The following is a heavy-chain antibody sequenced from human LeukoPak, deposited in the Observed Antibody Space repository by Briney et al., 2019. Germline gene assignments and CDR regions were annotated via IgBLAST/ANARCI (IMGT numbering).Heavy chain of an antibody. V-gene: IGHV3-43*02. CDR3: AKDIEAGTAGFSFDY. Sequence: GGSLRLSCPASGFSFAYYAMHWVRQAPGKGLEWVSLITANGDSTYYADSVEGRFTFSRDNSKNSLSLQMNSLRTEDTALYYCAKDIEAGTAGFSFDYWGQGTLVAVSS. CDR2: ITANGDST. D-gene: IGHD2-21*02. J-gene: IGHJ4*02. CDR1: GFSFAYYA.